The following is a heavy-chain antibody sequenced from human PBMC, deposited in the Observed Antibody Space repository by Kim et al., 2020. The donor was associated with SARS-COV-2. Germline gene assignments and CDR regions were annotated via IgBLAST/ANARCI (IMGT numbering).Heavy chain of an antibody. Sequence: GSTYYNPSLKSRVTISVDTSKNQFSLKLSSVTAADTAVYYCARESHSSGYWGQGTLVTVSS. CDR2: GST. V-gene: IGHV4-39*07. D-gene: IGHD6-19*01. CDR3: ARESHSSGY. J-gene: IGHJ4*02.